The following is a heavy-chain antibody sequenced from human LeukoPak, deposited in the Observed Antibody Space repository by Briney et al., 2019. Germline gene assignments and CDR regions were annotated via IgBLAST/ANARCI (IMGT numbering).Heavy chain of an antibody. J-gene: IGHJ4*02. Sequence: PGGSLRLSCAASRFTFSSYAMSWIRQAPGKGLEWVSAISGSGGSTYYADSVKGRFTISRDTSKNALSLQMNSLRAEDTAVSYCAKEGYGMTTFFDYWGQGTLVTVSS. CDR1: RFTFSSYA. CDR2: ISGSGGST. V-gene: IGHV3-23*01. CDR3: AKEGYGMTTFFDY. D-gene: IGHD2/OR15-2a*01.